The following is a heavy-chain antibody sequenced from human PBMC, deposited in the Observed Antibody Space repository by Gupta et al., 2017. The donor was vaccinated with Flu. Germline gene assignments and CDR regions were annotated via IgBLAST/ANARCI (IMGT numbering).Heavy chain of an antibody. CDR2: ISYDGNNK. CDR1: AFTFNFYS. Sequence: QLQLVESGGCVVQPGRSLRLSCAVSAFTFNFYSMHWVRQVPGKGLEWVAVISYDGNNKYYADAVNGRVSSSRDNSKNTLYLQMDSLGADDTAVYDCAKDALQLGLFYYYYMDVWGKGTTVTVSS. D-gene: IGHD5-18*01. CDR3: AKDALQLGLFYYYYMDV. J-gene: IGHJ6*03. V-gene: IGHV3-30*18.